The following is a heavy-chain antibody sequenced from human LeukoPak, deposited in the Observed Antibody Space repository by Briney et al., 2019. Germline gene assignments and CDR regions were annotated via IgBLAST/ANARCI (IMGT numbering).Heavy chain of an antibody. CDR2: FSASGNS. V-gene: IGHV4-61*02. J-gene: IGHJ6*03. CDR3: ARGAMVRGIQYYMDV. D-gene: IGHD3-10*01. Sequence: SETLSLTCTVAGDSISSDDYYWSWIRQPAGKGLEWIGRFSASGNSNYNPSLKSRLTISVDTSKKQFSLKLTSLTAADTAVYYCARGAMVRGIQYYMDVWGKGTTVTISS. CDR1: GDSISSDDYY.